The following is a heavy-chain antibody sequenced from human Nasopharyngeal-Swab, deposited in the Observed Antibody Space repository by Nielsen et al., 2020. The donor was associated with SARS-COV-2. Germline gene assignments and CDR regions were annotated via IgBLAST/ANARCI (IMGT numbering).Heavy chain of an antibody. V-gene: IGHV3-30*18. CDR3: AKGRVTIFGVVIIDYYYDMDV. J-gene: IGHJ6*04. D-gene: IGHD3-3*01. Sequence: GESLKISYAASGFTFSSYGMHWVRQAPGKGLEWVAVISYDGNYKYYADSVQGRFTISRDNSKNTLFLQMNSLRAEDTAVYYCAKGRVTIFGVVIIDYYYDMDVWGKGTTVTVSS. CDR2: ISYDGNYK. CDR1: GFTFSSYG.